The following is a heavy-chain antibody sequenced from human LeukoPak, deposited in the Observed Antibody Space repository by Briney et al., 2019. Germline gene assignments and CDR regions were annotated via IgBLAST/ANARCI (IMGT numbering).Heavy chain of an antibody. J-gene: IGHJ6*03. CDR2: INHSGST. CDR3: ARTKYYYGSGSLRYYYMDV. CDR1: GGSFSGYY. Sequence: PSETLSLTCAVYGGSFSGYYWSWIRQPPGKGLEWIGEINHSGSTNYNPSLKSRVTISVDTSKNQFSLKLSSVTAADTAVYYCARTKYYYGSGSLRYYYMDVWGKGTTVTVSS. V-gene: IGHV4-34*01. D-gene: IGHD3-10*01.